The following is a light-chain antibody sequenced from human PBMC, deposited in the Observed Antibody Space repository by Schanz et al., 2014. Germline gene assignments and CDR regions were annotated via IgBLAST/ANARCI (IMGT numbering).Light chain of an antibody. J-gene: IGKJ2*01. CDR3: QQYNSYSMYT. V-gene: IGKV1-39*01. CDR1: QNIASY. CDR2: TAS. Sequence: DIQMTQSPSSLSASVGDRVTITCRTSQNIASYLNWYQQKPGEAPKLLIYTASTLQSGVSLRFSGSGSGTDFTLTISSLQPEDFATYYCQQYNSYSMYTFGQGTKLEIK.